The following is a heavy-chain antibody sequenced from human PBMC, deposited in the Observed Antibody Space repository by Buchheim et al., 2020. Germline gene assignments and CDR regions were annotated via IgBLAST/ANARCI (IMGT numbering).Heavy chain of an antibody. CDR1: GFTFSSYG. Sequence: QVQLVESGGGVVQPGRSLRLSCAASGFTFSSYGMHWVRQAPGKGLEWVAVIWYDGSNKYYADSVKGRFTISRDNSKNTLYLQMNSLRAEDTVVYYCARRGRVASGDCSSTSCYDAGGYYYYYYMDVWGKGTT. CDR2: IWYDGSNK. CDR3: ARRGRVASGDCSSTSCYDAGGYYYYYYMDV. V-gene: IGHV3-33*01. J-gene: IGHJ6*03. D-gene: IGHD2-2*01.